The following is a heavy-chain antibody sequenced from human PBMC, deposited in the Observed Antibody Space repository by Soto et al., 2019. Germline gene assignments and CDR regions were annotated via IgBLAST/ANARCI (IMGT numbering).Heavy chain of an antibody. V-gene: IGHV4-59*01. CDR1: GGSISSYY. D-gene: IGHD2-8*01. CDR2: IYYSGST. Sequence: SETLSLTCTVSGGSISSYYWSWIRQPPWKGLEWIGYIYYSGSTNYNPSLKSRVTISVDTSKNQFSLKLSSVTAADTAVYYCARDQRVYCTDGVCSIFDYWGHGTLVTVSS. CDR3: ARDQRVYCTDGVCSIFDY. J-gene: IGHJ4*01.